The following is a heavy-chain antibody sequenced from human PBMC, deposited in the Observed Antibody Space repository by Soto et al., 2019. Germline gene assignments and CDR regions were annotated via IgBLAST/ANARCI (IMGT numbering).Heavy chain of an antibody. CDR1: GFIFSDYA. J-gene: IGHJ1*01. V-gene: IGHV3-30-3*01. Sequence: PGGSLRLSCVASGFIFSDYAMHWARQAPGKGLEWVALISPAGTNQYYADSAKGRFTISRDNSKNTLYLQMNSLRPEDTGLYYCARENSRIPPRLFQHWGHGTLVTVSS. CDR3: ARENSRIPPRLFQH. CDR2: ISPAGTNQ. D-gene: IGHD2-21*01.